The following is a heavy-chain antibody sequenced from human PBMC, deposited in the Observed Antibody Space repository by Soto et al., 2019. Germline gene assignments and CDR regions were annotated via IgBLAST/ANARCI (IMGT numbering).Heavy chain of an antibody. J-gene: IGHJ4*02. V-gene: IGHV4-59*01. CDR1: GGSMSDFF. D-gene: IGHD3-10*01. Sequence: ETLSLTCSVSGGSMSDFFWSWIRQSPERGLEWIGYVYYLGSTDYNPSLKSRVTISVDTSKRQFSLRLSSVTAADAAIYYCARDGYDGSGSPYPAYWGPGTQVTVSS. CDR3: ARDGYDGSGSPYPAY. CDR2: VYYLGST.